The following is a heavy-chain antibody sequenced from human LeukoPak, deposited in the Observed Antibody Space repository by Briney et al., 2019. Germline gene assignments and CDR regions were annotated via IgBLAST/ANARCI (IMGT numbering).Heavy chain of an antibody. D-gene: IGHD5-24*01. CDR3: ARSGDGYNYNYYYGMDV. CDR1: GFTFSSYD. V-gene: IGHV3-13*01. CDR2: IGTAGDT. J-gene: IGHJ6*02. Sequence: PGRSLRLSCAASGFTFSSYDMHWVRQATGKGLEWVSAIGTAGDTYYPGSVKGRFTISRENAKNSLYLQMNSLRAEDTAVYYCARSGDGYNYNYYYGMDVWGQGTTVTVSS.